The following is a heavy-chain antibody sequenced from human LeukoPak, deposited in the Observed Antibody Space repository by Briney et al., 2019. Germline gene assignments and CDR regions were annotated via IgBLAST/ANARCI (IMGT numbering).Heavy chain of an antibody. CDR3: ARASDFWSGYYSSFDG. CDR1: GGSISSGGYY. D-gene: IGHD3-3*01. V-gene: IGHV4-61*02. J-gene: IGHJ4*02. CDR2: IYISGIS. Sequence: SETLSLTCTVSGGSISSGGYYWSWIRPPAGKGLEWIGRIYISGISNYNPSLKSRVTISVDTSKNKFSLKLNSVTAADTAVYYCARASDFWSGYYSSFDGWGQGTLVTVSS.